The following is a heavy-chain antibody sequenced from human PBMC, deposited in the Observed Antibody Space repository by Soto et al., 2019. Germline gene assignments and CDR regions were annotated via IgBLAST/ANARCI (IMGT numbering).Heavy chain of an antibody. D-gene: IGHD2-2*01. CDR2: ISYDGSNK. V-gene: IGHV3-30-3*01. CDR3: ARDGAWDIVVVPAQELYYYYYYGMDV. CDR1: GFTFSSYA. J-gene: IGHJ6*02. Sequence: GGSLRLSCAASGFTFSSYAMQWVRQAPGKGLEWVAVISYDGSNKYYADSVKGRFTISRDNSKNTLYLQMNSLRAEDTAVYYCARDGAWDIVVVPAQELYYYYYYGMDVWGQGTTVTVSS.